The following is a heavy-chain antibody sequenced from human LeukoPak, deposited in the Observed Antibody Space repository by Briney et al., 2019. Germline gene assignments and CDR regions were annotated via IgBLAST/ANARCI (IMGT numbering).Heavy chain of an antibody. CDR2: ISSKSRTI. V-gene: IGHV3-48*01. CDR1: GFTFSNYS. J-gene: IGHJ4*02. Sequence: GGSLRLSCAASGFTFSNYSMNWVRQAPGKGLEWVSYISSKSRTIYNADSVKGRFTISRDNAKNSLYLQMNSLRAEDTAVYYCAKDKSNPYYDSSGYLDYWGQGTLVTVSS. CDR3: AKDKSNPYYDSSGYLDY. D-gene: IGHD3-22*01.